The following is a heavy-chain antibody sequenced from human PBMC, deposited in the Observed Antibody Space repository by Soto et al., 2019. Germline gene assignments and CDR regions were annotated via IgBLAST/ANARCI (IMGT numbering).Heavy chain of an antibody. CDR3: ARDRSGWYPPGQFDI. D-gene: IGHD6-19*01. CDR2: IYYSGST. Sequence: ASETLSLTCTVSGGSISSYYWSWIRQPPGKGLEWIGYIYYSGSTNYNPSLKSRVTISVDTSKNQFSLKLSSVTAADTAVYYCARDRSGWYPPGQFDIWGQGTVVTVS. CDR1: GGSISSYY. V-gene: IGHV4-59*01. J-gene: IGHJ3*02.